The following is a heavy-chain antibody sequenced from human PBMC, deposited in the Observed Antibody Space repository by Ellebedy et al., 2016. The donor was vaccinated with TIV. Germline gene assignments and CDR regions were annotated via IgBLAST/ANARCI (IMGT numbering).Heavy chain of an antibody. CDR3: ARGGSTVRGVIGY. D-gene: IGHD3-10*01. Sequence: LRLSCTVSGGSITSEAYYWSWIRQYPGKGLEWIGFSDYSWSTNYNASLKGRVEISIDKSTNQFSLKLTSVTAADTAVYFCARGGSTVRGVIGYWGQGTLVTVSS. J-gene: IGHJ4*02. V-gene: IGHV4-31*03. CDR1: GGSITSEAYY. CDR2: SDYSWST.